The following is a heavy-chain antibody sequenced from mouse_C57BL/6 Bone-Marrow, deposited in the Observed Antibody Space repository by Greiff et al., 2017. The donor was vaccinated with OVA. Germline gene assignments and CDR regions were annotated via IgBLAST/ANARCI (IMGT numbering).Heavy chain of an antibody. J-gene: IGHJ4*01. CDR1: GYTFTSYG. D-gene: IGHD2-5*01. CDR3: ARGSKAYYYAMDY. CDR2: IYPRSGNT. Sequence: QVQLQQSGAELARPGASVKLSCKASGYTFTSYGISWVKQRTGQGLEWIGEIYPRSGNTYYNEKFKGKATLTADKSSSTAYMELRSLTSEDSAVYFCARGSKAYYYAMDYWGQGTSVTVSS. V-gene: IGHV1-81*01.